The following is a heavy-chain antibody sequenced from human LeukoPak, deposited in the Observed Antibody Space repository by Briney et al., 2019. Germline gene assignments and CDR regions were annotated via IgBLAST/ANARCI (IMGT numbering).Heavy chain of an antibody. J-gene: IGHJ3*02. V-gene: IGHV4-30-4*01. Sequence: PSETLSLTCTVSGGSISSGDYYWSWIRQPPGKGLEWIGYIYYSGSTYYNPSLKSRVTISVDTSKNQFPLKLSSVTAADTAVYYCARGGYYYGSGSDGENAFDIWGQGTMVTVSS. CDR1: GGSISSGDYY. D-gene: IGHD3-10*01. CDR3: ARGGYYYGSGSDGENAFDI. CDR2: IYYSGST.